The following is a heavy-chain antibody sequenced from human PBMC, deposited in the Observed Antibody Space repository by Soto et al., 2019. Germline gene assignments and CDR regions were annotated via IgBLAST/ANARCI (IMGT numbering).Heavy chain of an antibody. V-gene: IGHV3-30*18. CDR1: GFTFSSYG. D-gene: IGHD3-10*01. CDR3: AKCGKIGPYYYYGMDV. CDR2: ISYDGSNK. J-gene: IGHJ6*01. Sequence: QVQLVESGGGVVQPGRSLRLSCAASGFTFSSYGMHWVRQAPGKGLEWVAVISYDGSNKYYADSVKGRFTISRDNSKNTLYLQMNSLRAEDTAVYYCAKCGKIGPYYYYGMDVW.